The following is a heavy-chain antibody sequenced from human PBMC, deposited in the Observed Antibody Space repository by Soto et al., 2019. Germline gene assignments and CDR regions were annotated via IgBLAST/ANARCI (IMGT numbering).Heavy chain of an antibody. CDR2: MNPNTGNS. CDR3: ARRAETNGWNGFGADKYYYDF. V-gene: IGHV1-8*01. CDR1: GYTFTSYD. D-gene: IGHD1-1*01. J-gene: IGHJ4*02. Sequence: ASVKVSCKASGYTFTSYDIYWVRQATGQGLEWMGWMNPNTGNSGYAQKFQGRVTMTSDTSISTAHMELSSLRSEDTAVYYCARRAETNGWNGFGADKYYYDFWGQGTLVTVSS.